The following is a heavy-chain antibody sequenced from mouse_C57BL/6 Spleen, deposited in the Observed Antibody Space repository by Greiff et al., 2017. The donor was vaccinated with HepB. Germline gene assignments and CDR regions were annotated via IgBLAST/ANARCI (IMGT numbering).Heavy chain of an antibody. V-gene: IGHV3-6*01. CDR3: SRVSYDGYYHYAMDY. CDR1: GYSITSGYY. Sequence: VQLKESGPGLVKPSQSLSLTCSVTGYSITSGYYWNWLRQFPGNKLEWMGYISYDGSNNSNPSLKNRISITRDTSKNQFFLKLNSVTTEDSATYYWSRVSYDGYYHYAMDYWGQGTSVTVSS. D-gene: IGHD2-3*01. J-gene: IGHJ4*01. CDR2: ISYDGSN.